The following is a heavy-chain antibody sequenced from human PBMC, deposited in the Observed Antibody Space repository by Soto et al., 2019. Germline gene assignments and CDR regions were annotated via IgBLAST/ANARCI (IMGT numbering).Heavy chain of an antibody. V-gene: IGHV1-18*01. CDR3: ARISSGWYKESFDY. J-gene: IGHJ4*02. D-gene: IGHD6-19*01. Sequence: ASVKVSCKASGYTFTSYGISWVRQAPGQGLEWMGWISAYNGNTNYAQKLQGRVTMTTDTSTSTAYMELRSLRSDDTAVYYCARISSGWYKESFDYWGQGTLVTVSS. CDR2: ISAYNGNT. CDR1: GYTFTSYG.